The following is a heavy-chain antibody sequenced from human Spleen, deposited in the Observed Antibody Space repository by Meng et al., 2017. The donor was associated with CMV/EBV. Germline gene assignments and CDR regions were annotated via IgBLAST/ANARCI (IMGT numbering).Heavy chain of an antibody. V-gene: IGHV3-48*03. CDR3: AKDRGFGELLYPIGYYGMDV. Sequence: GESLKISCAASGFIFSSYDMNWVRQAPGKGLEWISNIGSSGSTIYYADSVKGRFTISRDNAKNTLYLQMNSLRAEDTAVYYCAKDRGFGELLYPIGYYGMDVWGQGTTVTVSS. D-gene: IGHD3-10*01. CDR2: IGSSGSTI. J-gene: IGHJ6*02. CDR1: GFIFSSYD.